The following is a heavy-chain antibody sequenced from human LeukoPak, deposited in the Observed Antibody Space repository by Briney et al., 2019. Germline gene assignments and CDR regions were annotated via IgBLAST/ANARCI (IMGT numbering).Heavy chain of an antibody. CDR3: AKSGFLPTGAFDI. D-gene: IGHD2-15*01. CDR1: GFTFSSYG. CDR2: IRYDGSNK. V-gene: IGHV3-30*02. Sequence: GGSLRLSCAASGFTFSSYGMHWVRQAPGKGLEWVAFIRYDGSNKYYADSVKGRFTISRDNSKNTLYLQMNSLRAEDTAVYYCAKSGFLPTGAFDIWGQGTMVTVSS. J-gene: IGHJ3*02.